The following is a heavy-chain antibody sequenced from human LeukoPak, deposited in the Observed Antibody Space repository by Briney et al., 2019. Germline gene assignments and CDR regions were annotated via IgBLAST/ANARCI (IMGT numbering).Heavy chain of an antibody. V-gene: IGHV3-7*04. D-gene: IGHD6-13*01. CDR3: ARGTIAAAGYYYFDY. CDR1: GFTFSSYW. Sequence: GGSLRLSCAVSGFTFSSYWMSWVRHAPGKGLEWVANIKQDGSEKYYVDSVKGRFTISRDNAKNSLYLQMNSLRAEDTAVYYCARGTIAAAGYYYFDYWGQGNQVTVSS. J-gene: IGHJ4*02. CDR2: IKQDGSEK.